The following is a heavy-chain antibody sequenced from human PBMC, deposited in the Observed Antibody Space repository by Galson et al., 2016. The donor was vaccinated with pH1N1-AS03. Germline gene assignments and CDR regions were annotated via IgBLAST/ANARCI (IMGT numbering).Heavy chain of an antibody. CDR3: ARGRQWDLPNAFFDN. D-gene: IGHD1-26*01. V-gene: IGHV3-7*01. CDR2: INQDGSEK. J-gene: IGHJ4*02. CDR1: GFSFSSYR. Sequence: SLRLSCAASGFSFSSYRMSWVRQAPGKGLEWVADINQDGSEKYYVDSVKGRFTISRDNAKSSLFLQINSLRAEDTAVYYCARGRQWDLPNAFFDNWGQGALVTVSS.